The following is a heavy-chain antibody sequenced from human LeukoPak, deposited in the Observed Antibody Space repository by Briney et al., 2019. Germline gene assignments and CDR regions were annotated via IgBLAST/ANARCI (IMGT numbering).Heavy chain of an antibody. CDR3: ARGSGYFSPLFDY. CDR1: GFTFGNYA. Sequence: AGGSLRLSCAASGFTFGNYAMSWIRQPAGKGLEWIGRIYTSGSTNYNPSLKSRVTMSVDTSKNQFSLKLSSVTAADTAVYYCARGSGYFSPLFDYWGQGTLVTVSS. J-gene: IGHJ4*02. D-gene: IGHD3-22*01. V-gene: IGHV4-4*07. CDR2: IYTSGST.